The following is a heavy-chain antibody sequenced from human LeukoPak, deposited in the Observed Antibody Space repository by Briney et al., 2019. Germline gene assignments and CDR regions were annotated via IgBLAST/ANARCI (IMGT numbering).Heavy chain of an antibody. CDR3: TKVTSTGSCYQSDY. J-gene: IGHJ4*02. Sequence: GSLRLSCVASGFTFNNYAMTWVRQAPEKGLEWISGLSSGGGSPYYADSVKVRFTISRDNSKNTLFLQMNSLRAEDTAIYYCTKVTSTGSCYQSDYWGQGTLVTVSS. D-gene: IGHD2-15*01. CDR2: LSSGGGSP. CDR1: GFTFNNYA. V-gene: IGHV3-23*01.